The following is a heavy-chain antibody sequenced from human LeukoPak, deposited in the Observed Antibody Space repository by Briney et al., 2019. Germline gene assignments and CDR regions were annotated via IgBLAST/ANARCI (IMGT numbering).Heavy chain of an antibody. CDR3: AGYSSGYFNWFDP. V-gene: IGHV4-39*07. Sequence: SETLSLTCTVSGGSISSSSYYWGWIRQPPGKGLEWIGGIYYSGSTYYNPSLKSRVTISVDTSKNQFSLKLSSVTAADTAVYYCAGYSSGYFNWFDPWGQGTLVTVSS. J-gene: IGHJ5*02. CDR1: GGSISSSSYY. D-gene: IGHD3-22*01. CDR2: IYYSGST.